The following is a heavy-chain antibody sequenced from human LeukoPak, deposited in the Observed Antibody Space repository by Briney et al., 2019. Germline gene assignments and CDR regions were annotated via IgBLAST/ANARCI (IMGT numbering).Heavy chain of an antibody. Sequence: GESLRLSCAGSGFIFSRSSMTWVRQSPGKGLEWVATINPDGSMKWYLDSVNGRFTISRDNSDNAVFLQMNSLRVEDMAVYYCAKLLGDVTTLDYWGQGILATVSS. CDR2: INPDGSMK. V-gene: IGHV3-7*01. D-gene: IGHD3-16*01. J-gene: IGHJ4*02. CDR3: AKLLGDVTTLDY. CDR1: GFIFSRSS.